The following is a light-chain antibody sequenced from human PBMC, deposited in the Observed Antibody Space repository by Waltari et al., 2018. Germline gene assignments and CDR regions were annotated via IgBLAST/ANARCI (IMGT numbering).Light chain of an antibody. Sequence: SYVLTQPPSVSVAPGMPARTTCGGNNIGDQSVSCYQQKSGQAPVLVIYSDTDRPSGIPERFSGSNSGNTATLTISRVAAGDEADYYCQVWQSDFDHQGVVFGGGTKLTVL. V-gene: IGLV3-21*01. CDR1: NIGDQS. J-gene: IGLJ2*01. CDR2: SDT. CDR3: QVWQSDFDHQGVV.